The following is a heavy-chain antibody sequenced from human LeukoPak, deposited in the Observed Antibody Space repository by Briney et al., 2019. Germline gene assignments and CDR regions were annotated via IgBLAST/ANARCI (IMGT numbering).Heavy chain of an antibody. Sequence: PGGSLGLSCAASGFNFRNFEMNWVRQAPGKGLEWLTYITSDNSMTYADSVKGRFSISRDVATGSLFLQMNSLRADDTAVYYCVRGSDCINGACYSYNWFDLWGQGALVTVSS. CDR2: ITSDNSM. CDR3: VRGSDCINGACYSYNWFDL. J-gene: IGHJ5*02. D-gene: IGHD2-21*02. V-gene: IGHV3-48*03. CDR1: GFNFRNFE.